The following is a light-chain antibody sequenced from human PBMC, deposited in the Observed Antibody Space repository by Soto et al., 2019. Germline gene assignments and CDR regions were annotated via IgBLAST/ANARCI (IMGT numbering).Light chain of an antibody. CDR3: QQYKSSST. CDR1: ESISIW. V-gene: IGKV1-5*03. J-gene: IGKJ1*01. Sequence: DVQITQSPSTLSSSVPETFTITCRASESISIWLAWYQQKPGKAPNLLINKASSLQSEVPSRFSGSGSGTEFTLTITSLQPDDFGVYYCQQYKSSSTFGQGTKVDIK. CDR2: KAS.